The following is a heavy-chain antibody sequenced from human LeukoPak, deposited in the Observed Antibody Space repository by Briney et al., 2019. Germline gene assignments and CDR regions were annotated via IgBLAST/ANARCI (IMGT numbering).Heavy chain of an antibody. Sequence: GGSLRLSCAASGFTFSSYGMYWVRQAPGKGLEWVAVIWYDGSNKYYADSVKGRFTISRDNPKNTLYLQMNSLRAEDTAVYYCARVSSGWYPYFDYWGQGTLVTVSS. J-gene: IGHJ4*02. CDR3: ARVSSGWYPYFDY. V-gene: IGHV3-33*01. D-gene: IGHD6-19*01. CDR1: GFTFSSYG. CDR2: IWYDGSNK.